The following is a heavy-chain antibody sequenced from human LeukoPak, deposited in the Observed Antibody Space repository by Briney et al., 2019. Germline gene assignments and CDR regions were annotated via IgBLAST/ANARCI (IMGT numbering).Heavy chain of an antibody. J-gene: IGHJ4*02. CDR1: GGTFISYA. V-gene: IGHV1-69*05. D-gene: IGHD3-22*01. CDR3: ARALTDYYDSSGYSSFGY. Sequence: SVKVSCKASGGTFISYAISWVRQAPGQGLEWMGGIIPMFGTANYAQKFQGRVTITTDESTSKAYMELSSLRSEDTAVYYCARALTDYYDSSGYSSFGYWGQGTLVTVSS. CDR2: IIPMFGTA.